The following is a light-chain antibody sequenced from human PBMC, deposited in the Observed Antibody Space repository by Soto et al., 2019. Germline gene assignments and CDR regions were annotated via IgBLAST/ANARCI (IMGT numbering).Light chain of an antibody. Sequence: EIVLTQSPATLSLSPGDRATLSCRASQSVGSYLGWYQQRPGQAPRLLIYDASNRATGIPARFSGSGSGTGFTLTNSSLEPEDFAVYYCQQRSDWPSTFGGGNKVEIK. J-gene: IGKJ4*01. CDR1: QSVGSY. CDR2: DAS. V-gene: IGKV3-11*01. CDR3: QQRSDWPST.